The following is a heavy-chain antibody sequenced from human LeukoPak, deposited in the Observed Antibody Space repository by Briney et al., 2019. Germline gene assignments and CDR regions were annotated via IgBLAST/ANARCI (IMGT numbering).Heavy chain of an antibody. D-gene: IGHD3-22*01. CDR2: INPNSGGT. CDR3: ARDTHDSSGYYPELIDY. J-gene: IGHJ4*02. CDR1: GYTFTGYY. Sequence: GASVKVSCKASGYTFTGYYMHWVRQAPGQGLEWMGWINPNSGGTNYAQKFQGRVTMTRDTSISTAYMELSRLRSDDTAVYYCARDTHDSSGYYPELIDYWGQGTLVTVSP. V-gene: IGHV1-2*02.